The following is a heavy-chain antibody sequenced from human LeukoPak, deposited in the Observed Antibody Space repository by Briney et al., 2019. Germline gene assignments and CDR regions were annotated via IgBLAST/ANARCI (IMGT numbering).Heavy chain of an antibody. CDR2: IRRRAYGGAA. Sequence: GGSLRLSFTTSGFAFDDFAMSWVRRPAGKGLEWVGFIRRRAYGGAAEYAASVKGRFIISRDDSKGIAYLQMNSLKTEDTAVYYCSRNGLVAFDYWGQGSRVIVSP. CDR3: SRNGLVAFDY. D-gene: IGHD3-16*01. J-gene: IGHJ4*02. V-gene: IGHV3-49*04. CDR1: GFAFDDFA.